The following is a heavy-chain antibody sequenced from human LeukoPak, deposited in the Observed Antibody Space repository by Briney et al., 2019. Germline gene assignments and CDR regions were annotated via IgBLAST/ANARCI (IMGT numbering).Heavy chain of an antibody. D-gene: IGHD2-2*01. CDR1: GYTFTSYY. V-gene: IGHV1-46*01. J-gene: IGHJ6*03. Sequence: GASVKVSCKASGYTFTSYYMHWVRQAPGQGLEWMGIINPSGGSTSYAQKFQGRVTITADESTSTAYMELSSLRSEDTAVYYCASGYCSSTSCRDYYYYYYMDVWGKGTTVTISS. CDR2: INPSGGST. CDR3: ASGYCSSTSCRDYYYYYYMDV.